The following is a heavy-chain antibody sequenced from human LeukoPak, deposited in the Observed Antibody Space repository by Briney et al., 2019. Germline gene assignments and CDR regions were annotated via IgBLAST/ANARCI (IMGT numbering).Heavy chain of an antibody. CDR3: ARGAVAGVIDAFDI. J-gene: IGHJ3*02. Sequence: GESLKISCEGSGYSFTIYWIGWVRQMPGKGLEWMGIIYPGDSDTTYSPSFQGQVTISADKSISTAYLQWSSLKASDTAIYYCARGAVAGVIDAFDIWGQGTVVTVSS. V-gene: IGHV5-51*01. CDR1: GYSFTIYW. CDR2: IYPGDSDT. D-gene: IGHD6-19*01.